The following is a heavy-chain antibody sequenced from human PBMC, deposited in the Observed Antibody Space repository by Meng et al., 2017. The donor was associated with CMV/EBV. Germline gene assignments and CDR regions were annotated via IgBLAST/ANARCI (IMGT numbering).Heavy chain of an antibody. Sequence: SGFSLSTSGGGVGWIRQPPGKALEWLALIHWNDDKRYSPSLKSRLTITKDTSKNQVVLTMTNMDPVDTATYYCAHSVKDFGVNHYFDYWGQGTLVTVSS. D-gene: IGHD3-3*01. J-gene: IGHJ4*02. V-gene: IGHV2-5*01. CDR2: IHWNDDK. CDR3: AHSVKDFGVNHYFDY. CDR1: GFSLSTSGGG.